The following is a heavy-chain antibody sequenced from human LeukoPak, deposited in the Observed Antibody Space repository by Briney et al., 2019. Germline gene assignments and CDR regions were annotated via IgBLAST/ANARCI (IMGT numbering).Heavy chain of an antibody. Sequence: PGGSLRLSCAASGFTFSSYAMSWVRQAPGKGLEWVSAISGSGGSTYYADSVKGRFTISRDNSKNTLYLQMNSLRAEDTAVYYCAKDRYYDFWSGHLTFDYWGQGTLATVSS. J-gene: IGHJ4*02. V-gene: IGHV3-23*01. CDR1: GFTFSSYA. CDR3: AKDRYYDFWSGHLTFDY. CDR2: ISGSGGST. D-gene: IGHD3-3*01.